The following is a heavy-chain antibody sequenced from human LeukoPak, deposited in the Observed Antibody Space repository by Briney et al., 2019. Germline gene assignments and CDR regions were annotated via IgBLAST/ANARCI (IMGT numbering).Heavy chain of an antibody. V-gene: IGHV3-30-3*01. J-gene: IGHJ3*02. Sequence: GGSLRLSCAASGFTFSSYAMHWVRQAPDKGLEWVAVISYDGSNKYYADSVKGRFTISRDNSKNTLYLQMNSLRAEDTAVYYCARDYDDAFDIWGQGTMVTVSS. CDR1: GFTFSSYA. CDR3: ARDYDDAFDI. CDR2: ISYDGSNK. D-gene: IGHD3-3*01.